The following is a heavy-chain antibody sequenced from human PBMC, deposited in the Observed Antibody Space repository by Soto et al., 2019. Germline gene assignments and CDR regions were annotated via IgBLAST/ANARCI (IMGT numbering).Heavy chain of an antibody. V-gene: IGHV3-48*01. J-gene: IGHJ5*02. CDR3: ARHPERIAEIGLFDH. CDR2: ISSSSSTI. CDR1: GFTFSSYS. D-gene: IGHD6-13*01. Sequence: GGSLRLSCAAAGFTFSSYSMNWVRQAPGKGLEWVSYISSSSSTIYYADSVKGRFTISRDNAKNSLYLQMNSLRAEDTAVYYCARHPERIAEIGLFDHWGQGTLVTVSS.